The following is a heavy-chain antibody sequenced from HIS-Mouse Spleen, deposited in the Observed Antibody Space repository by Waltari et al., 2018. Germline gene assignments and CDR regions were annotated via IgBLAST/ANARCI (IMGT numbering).Heavy chain of an antibody. CDR3: ARGDFHHY. V-gene: IGHV1-2*02. Sequence: QVQLVQSGAEVKKPGASVKVSCKASGYTFTGYYMHWVRQAPGQGLEWMGWINPNSGGTNYAQNVQGRVTMTRDTSISTAYMELSRLRSDDTAVYYCARGDFHHYWGQGTLVTVSS. CDR1: GYTFTGYY. J-gene: IGHJ4*02. CDR2: INPNSGGT.